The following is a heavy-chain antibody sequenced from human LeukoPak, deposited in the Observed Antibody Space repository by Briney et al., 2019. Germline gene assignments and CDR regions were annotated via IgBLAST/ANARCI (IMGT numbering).Heavy chain of an antibody. V-gene: IGHV1-69*06. CDR3: ASDSRFLEWLSPSNYYYYYYMDV. D-gene: IGHD3-3*01. CDR1: GGTFSSYA. J-gene: IGHJ6*03. CDR2: IIPIFGTA. Sequence: SVKVSCKASGGTFSSYAISWVRQAPGQGLEWMGGIIPIFGTANYAQKFQGRVTITADKSTSTAYMELSRLRSEDTAVYYCASDSRFLEWLSPSNYYYYYYMDVWGKGTTVTVSS.